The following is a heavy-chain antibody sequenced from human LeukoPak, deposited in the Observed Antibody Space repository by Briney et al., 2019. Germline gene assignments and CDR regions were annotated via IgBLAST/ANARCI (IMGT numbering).Heavy chain of an antibody. CDR2: IRYDGSNK. V-gene: IGHV3-30*02. J-gene: IGHJ6*02. Sequence: GGSLRLSCAASGFTFSSYGMHWVRQAPGKGLEGGAFIRYDGSNKYYADSVKGRFTISRDNPKNTLYLRMNSLRAEDTAVYYCAKDVYSTMLNYGMDVWGQGTTVTVSS. CDR3: AKDVYSTMLNYGMDV. D-gene: IGHD2-8*01. CDR1: GFTFSSYG.